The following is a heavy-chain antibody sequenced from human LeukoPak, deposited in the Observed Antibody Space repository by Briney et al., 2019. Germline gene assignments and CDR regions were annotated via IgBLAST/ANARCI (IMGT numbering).Heavy chain of an antibody. J-gene: IGHJ5*02. CDR2: INPNSGGT. V-gene: IGHV1-2*02. D-gene: IGHD5-18*01. Sequence: ASVKVSCKXSGYTFTGYYMHWVRQAPGQGLEWMGWINPNSGGTNYAQKFQGRVTMTRDTSISTAYMELSRLRSDDTAVYYCAFGINVDTAMVGWFDPWGQGTLVTVSS. CDR3: AFGINVDTAMVGWFDP. CDR1: GYTFTGYY.